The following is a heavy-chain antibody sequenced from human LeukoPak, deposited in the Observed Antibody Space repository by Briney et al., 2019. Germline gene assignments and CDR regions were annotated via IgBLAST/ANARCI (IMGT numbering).Heavy chain of an antibody. CDR2: IYSGGST. V-gene: IGHV3-53*01. Sequence: GGSLRLSCAASGFTVSSNYMSWVRQAPGKGLEWVSVIYSGGSTYYADSVKGRFTISRDNSKNTLYLQMNSLRAEDTAVYYCAKDGSKVTMVRGYDYWGQGTLVTVSS. CDR3: AKDGSKVTMVRGYDY. J-gene: IGHJ4*02. D-gene: IGHD3-10*01. CDR1: GFTVSSNY.